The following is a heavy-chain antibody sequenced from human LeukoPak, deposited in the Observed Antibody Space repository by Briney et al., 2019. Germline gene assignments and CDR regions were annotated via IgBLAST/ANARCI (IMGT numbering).Heavy chain of an antibody. CDR3: AKELTIFGVDRQGGDY. D-gene: IGHD3-3*01. Sequence: PGGSLRLSCAASGFTFSSYAMSWVRQAPGKGLERVSAISGSGGSTYYADSVKGRFTISRDNSKNTLYLQMNSLRAEDTAVYYCAKELTIFGVDRQGGDYWGQGTLVTVSS. V-gene: IGHV3-23*01. J-gene: IGHJ4*02. CDR2: ISGSGGST. CDR1: GFTFSSYA.